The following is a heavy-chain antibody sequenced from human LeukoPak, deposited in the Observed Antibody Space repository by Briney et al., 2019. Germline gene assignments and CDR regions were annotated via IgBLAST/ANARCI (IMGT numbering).Heavy chain of an antibody. D-gene: IGHD2-15*01. V-gene: IGHV3-30*04. J-gene: IGHJ4*02. CDR1: GFTFSSYA. Sequence: VGSLRLSCAASGFTFSSYAMHWVRQAPGKGLEWVAVISYDGSNKYYADSVKGRFTISRDNSKNTLYLQMNSLRAEDTAVYYCAINADVAIDYWGQGTLVTVSS. CDR2: ISYDGSNK. CDR3: AINADVAIDY.